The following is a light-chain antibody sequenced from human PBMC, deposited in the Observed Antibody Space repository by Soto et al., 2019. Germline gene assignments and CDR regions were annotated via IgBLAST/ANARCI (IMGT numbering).Light chain of an antibody. J-gene: IGKJ2*01. V-gene: IGKV3-20*01. CDR3: QQYGSSPHT. CDR2: VAS. CDR1: QSVSSSY. Sequence: EIVLTQSPGTLSLSPGERATLSCRASQSVSSSYLAWYQQKPGQAPRLLIYVASSRATGIPDRFSGSGSGTDFTLTISRLEPEDFEVYYCQQYGSSPHTFGQGTKLEIK.